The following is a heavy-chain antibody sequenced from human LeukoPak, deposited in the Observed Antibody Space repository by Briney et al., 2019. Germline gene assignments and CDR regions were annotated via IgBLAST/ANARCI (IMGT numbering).Heavy chain of an antibody. CDR1: GGSISSYY. J-gene: IGHJ5*02. D-gene: IGHD6-6*01. V-gene: IGHV4-59*08. CDR2: IYYSGST. Sequence: PSETLSLTCTVSGGSISSYYWSWIRQPPGKGLEWIGYIYYSGSTNHNPSLKSRVPISVDTSKNQFSLKLSSVTAADTAVYYCARMTAARGSWIDPWGQGTLVTVSS. CDR3: ARMTAARGSWIDP.